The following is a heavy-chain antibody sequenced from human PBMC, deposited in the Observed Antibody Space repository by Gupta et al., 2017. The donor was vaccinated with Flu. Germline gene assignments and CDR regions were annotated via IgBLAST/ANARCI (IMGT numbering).Heavy chain of an antibody. Sequence: QLQLQQSGPGLVKPSETPSLTCTVPGSSIRSSSYYWGWIRQPPGKGLEWIGSIYYSGSTYYNPSLKSRVTISVDTSKNQFSLKPSSVTAADTAVYYCATDFWSGYYEGFEPYYYYGMDVWGQGTTVTVSS. D-gene: IGHD3-3*01. V-gene: IGHV4-39*05. CDR3: ATDFWSGYYEGFEPYYYYGMDV. CDR2: IYYSGST. CDR1: GSSIRSSSYY. J-gene: IGHJ6*02.